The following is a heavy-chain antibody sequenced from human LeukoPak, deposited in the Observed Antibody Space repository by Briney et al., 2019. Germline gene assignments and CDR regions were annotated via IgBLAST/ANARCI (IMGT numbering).Heavy chain of an antibody. Sequence: GGSLRLSCAASGFTFSSYAMSWVRQAPGKGLEWVSAISGSGGSTYYADSVKGRFTISRDNSKNTLYLQMNSLRAGDTAVYYCAKRPYYDSSGYYWGRGTLVTVSS. D-gene: IGHD3-22*01. CDR2: ISGSGGST. CDR1: GFTFSSYA. V-gene: IGHV3-23*01. CDR3: AKRPYYDSSGYY. J-gene: IGHJ4*02.